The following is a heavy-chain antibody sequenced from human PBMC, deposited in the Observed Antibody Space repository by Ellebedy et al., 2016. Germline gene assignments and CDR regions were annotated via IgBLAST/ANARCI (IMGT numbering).Heavy chain of an antibody. J-gene: IGHJ6*02. CDR1: GFTFSSYD. CDR3: ARGAVADHYYYYGMDV. Sequence: GGSLRLSXAASGFTFSSYDMHWVRQATGKGLEWVSAIGTAGDTYYPGSVKGRFTISRENAKNSLYLQMNSLRAGDTAVYYCARGAVADHYYYYGMDVWGQGTTVTVSS. CDR2: IGTAGDT. V-gene: IGHV3-13*01. D-gene: IGHD6-19*01.